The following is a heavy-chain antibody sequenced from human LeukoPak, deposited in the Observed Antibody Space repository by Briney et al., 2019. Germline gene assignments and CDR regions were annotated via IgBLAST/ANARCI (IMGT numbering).Heavy chain of an antibody. CDR3: ANPWYYYGSGSY. D-gene: IGHD3-10*01. V-gene: IGHV3-23*01. J-gene: IGHJ4*02. CDR2: ISGSGGST. Sequence: GGSLRLSCAASGFTFSSYAMSWVRQAPGKGLEWVSAISGSGGSTYYADSVKGRFTISRDNSKNTLYLQMNSLRAEDTAVYYCANPWYYYGSGSYWGLGTLVTVSS. CDR1: GFTFSSYA.